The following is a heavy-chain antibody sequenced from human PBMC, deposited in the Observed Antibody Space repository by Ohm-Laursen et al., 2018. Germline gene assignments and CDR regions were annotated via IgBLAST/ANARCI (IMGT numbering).Heavy chain of an antibody. CDR3: AKMELLYYFDY. V-gene: IGHV3-23*01. J-gene: IGHJ4*02. CDR1: GFTFSSYA. D-gene: IGHD3-10*01. Sequence: SLRLSCTASGFTFSSYAMSWVRQAPGKGLEWVSAISGSGGSTYYADSVKGRFTISRDNSKNTLYLQMNSLRAKDTAVYYCAKMELLYYFDYWGQGTLVTVSS. CDR2: ISGSGGST.